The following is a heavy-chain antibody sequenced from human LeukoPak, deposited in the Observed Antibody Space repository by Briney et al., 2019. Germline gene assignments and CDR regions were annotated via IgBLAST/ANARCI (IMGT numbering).Heavy chain of an antibody. D-gene: IGHD1-26*01. Sequence: GGSLRLSCAVSGFTFTIYAMIWVRQAPGKGLEWVSAISSSGGSTYYADSVKGRFTISRDNYKNTLYRQMNSLRAEGTAVYYCAEEGAASAFDIWGQGSMVTVSS. J-gene: IGHJ3*02. V-gene: IGHV3-23*01. CDR3: AEEGAASAFDI. CDR2: ISSSGGST. CDR1: GFTFTIYA.